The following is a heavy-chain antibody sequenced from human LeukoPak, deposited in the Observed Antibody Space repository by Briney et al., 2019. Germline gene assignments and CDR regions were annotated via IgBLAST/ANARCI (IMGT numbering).Heavy chain of an antibody. CDR2: IIPIFGTA. V-gene: IGHV1-69*13. CDR1: GYTFTGYY. D-gene: IGHD4-17*01. CDR3: AREGHDYGDYAVQY. J-gene: IGHJ4*02. Sequence: ASVKVSCKASGYTFTGYYMHWVRQAPGQGLEWMGGIIPIFGTANYAQKFQGRVTITADESTSTAYMELSSLRSEDTAVYYCAREGHDYGDYAVQYWGQGTLVTVSS.